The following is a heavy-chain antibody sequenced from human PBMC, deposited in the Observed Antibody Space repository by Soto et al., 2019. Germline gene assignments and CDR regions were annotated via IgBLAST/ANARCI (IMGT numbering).Heavy chain of an antibody. CDR2: ISGKGGST. Sequence: EVQLLESGGGLVKPGGSLRLSCEASGFTFSSYALSWVRQTPGKGLEWVASISGKGGSTYFADSVKGRFTISRDNSKNTLFLEMNSLRDEDTAVYYFAKADIELWFSYFDHWGQGTLVTVSS. D-gene: IGHD5-18*01. CDR3: AKADIELWFSYFDH. V-gene: IGHV3-23*01. J-gene: IGHJ4*02. CDR1: GFTFSSYA.